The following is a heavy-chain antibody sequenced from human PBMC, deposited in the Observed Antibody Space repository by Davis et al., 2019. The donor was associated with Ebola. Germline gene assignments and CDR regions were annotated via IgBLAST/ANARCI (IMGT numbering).Heavy chain of an antibody. V-gene: IGHV1-8*02. CDR3: ARRVGSRSGFDS. J-gene: IGHJ4*02. Sequence: ASVKVSCKASGYTFTNYDINWVRQATGQGLEWMGWMNPNSGNTDCTQKFQGRVTMTRNISIGTAYMELSSLRSEDTAVYYCARRVGSRSGFDSWGQGALVTVSS. CDR1: GYTFTNYD. D-gene: IGHD1-26*01. CDR2: MNPNSGNT.